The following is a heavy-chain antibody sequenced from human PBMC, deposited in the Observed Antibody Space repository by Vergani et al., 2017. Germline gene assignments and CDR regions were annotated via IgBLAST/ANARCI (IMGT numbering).Heavy chain of an antibody. D-gene: IGHD5-12*01. V-gene: IGHV3-23*01. J-gene: IGHJ4*02. CDR3: TKGSRGYTGYFFDY. CDR1: GFTFSSYA. CDR2: ISGSGGST. Sequence: EVQLLESGGGLVQPGGSLRLSCEASGFTFSSYAMSWVRQAPGKGLEWVSAISGSGGSTYYADSVKGRFTISRDNSKNTLYLQMNSLRAEDTAVYYCTKGSRGYTGYFFDYWGQGTLATVSS.